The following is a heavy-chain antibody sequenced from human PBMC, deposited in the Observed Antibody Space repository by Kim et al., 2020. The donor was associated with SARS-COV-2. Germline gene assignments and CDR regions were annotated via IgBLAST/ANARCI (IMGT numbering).Heavy chain of an antibody. V-gene: IGHV3-30-3*01. CDR2: ISYDGSNK. CDR1: GFTFSSYA. D-gene: IGHD6-19*01. CDR3: ARDPLRIVHSSGWYLGSGYDGYFYY. Sequence: GGSLRLSCAASGFTFSSYAMHWVRQAPGKGLEWVAVISYDGSNKYYADSVKGRFTISRDNSKNTLYLQMNSLRAEDTAVYYCARDPLRIVHSSGWYLGSGYDGYFYYWGQGTLVTVSS. J-gene: IGHJ4*02.